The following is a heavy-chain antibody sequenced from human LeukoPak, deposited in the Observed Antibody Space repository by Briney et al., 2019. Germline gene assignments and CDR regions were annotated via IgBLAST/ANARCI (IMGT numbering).Heavy chain of an antibody. CDR1: GYTFTNYW. J-gene: IGHJ4*02. CDR3: ARRPLRSRGYYFDY. D-gene: IGHD3-22*01. CDR2: IYPGDSDT. Sequence: GESLKISCQGSGYTFTNYWIGWVRQMPGKGLEYIGMIYPGDSDTRYSPSFQGQVTISVDKSITTAYLQWSSLKASDTAMYYCARRPLRSRGYYFDYWGQGTLVTVSS. V-gene: IGHV5-51*01.